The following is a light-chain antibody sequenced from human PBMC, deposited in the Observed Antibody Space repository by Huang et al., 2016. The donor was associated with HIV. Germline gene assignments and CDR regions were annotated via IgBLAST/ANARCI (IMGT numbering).Light chain of an antibody. CDR3: QQYDNWPPAIT. CDR2: DAS. V-gene: IGKV3-15*01. J-gene: IGKJ5*01. CDR1: QTISST. Sequence: EIVMTQSPGTLSVSPGARATLSCRASQTISSTLAWYQQKPGQAPRLLIYDASTRANDLPARFSGSGSGTEFTLTITSLQSEDSAVYYCQQYDNWPPAITFGQGTRLEMK.